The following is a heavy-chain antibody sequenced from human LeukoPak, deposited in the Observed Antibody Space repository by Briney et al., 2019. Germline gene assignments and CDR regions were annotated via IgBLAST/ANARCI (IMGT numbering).Heavy chain of an antibody. CDR1: GSTFTSFW. CDR2: IYPGDSDT. Sequence: GEPLQISCQCSGSTFTSFWIGWVRQVPGKGLEWMGIIYPGDSDTRYSASFQGQVTISAEKSISTAYLQWSSLKASDTAMYYCAIYSDTYYFDHLGQGTLVTGSS. V-gene: IGHV5-51*01. D-gene: IGHD1-26*01. CDR3: AIYSDTYYFDH. J-gene: IGHJ4*02.